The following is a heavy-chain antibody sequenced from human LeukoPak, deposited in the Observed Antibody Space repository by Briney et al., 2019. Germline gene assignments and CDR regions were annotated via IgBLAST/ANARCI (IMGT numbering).Heavy chain of an antibody. CDR1: GFPFINYW. CDR2: INQGGSET. CDR3: ATDRKVGTGDPRFDH. V-gene: IGHV3-7*01. Sequence: PGGSLRLSCAASGFPFINYWMNWVRQAPGKRPEWVGNINQGGSETNYVDSVKGRFSISRDNAKTSLYLQMNSLRAEDTAVYYCATDRKVGTGDPRFDHWGQGALVTVSS. D-gene: IGHD7-27*01. J-gene: IGHJ4*02.